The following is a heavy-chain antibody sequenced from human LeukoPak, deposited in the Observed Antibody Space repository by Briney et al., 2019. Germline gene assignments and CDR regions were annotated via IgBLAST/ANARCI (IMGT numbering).Heavy chain of an antibody. J-gene: IGHJ6*02. Sequence: SVKVSCEASGGTFSIYAISWVRPAPGQGLEWMGGIIPIFGTANYAQKFQGRVTITADESTSTAYMELSSLRSEDTAVYYCARITGTTYYYGMDVWGQGTTVTISS. D-gene: IGHD1-7*01. CDR2: IIPIFGTA. CDR1: GGTFSIYA. V-gene: IGHV1-69*13. CDR3: ARITGTTYYYGMDV.